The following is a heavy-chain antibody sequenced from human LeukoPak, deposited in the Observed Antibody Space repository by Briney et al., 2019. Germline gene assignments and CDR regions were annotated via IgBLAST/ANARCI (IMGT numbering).Heavy chain of an antibody. CDR3: AKRYYDFPLDY. V-gene: IGHV3-23*01. Sequence: GGSLRLSCAASGFTFSSFNMNWVHQAPGKGLEWVSSISANGGETHYADSVKGRFTISRDNSKNTLYLQINNPRVEDTAVYYCAKRYYDFPLDYWGQGTLVTVSS. J-gene: IGHJ4*02. D-gene: IGHD3-3*01. CDR2: ISANGGET. CDR1: GFTFSSFN.